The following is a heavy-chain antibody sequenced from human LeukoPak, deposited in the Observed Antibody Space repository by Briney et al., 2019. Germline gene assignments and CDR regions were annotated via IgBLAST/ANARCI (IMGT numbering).Heavy chain of an antibody. D-gene: IGHD4-17*01. CDR3: AHPNTAVTPNRPFDY. V-gene: IGHV2-5*02. CDR1: GFSLGTYGVG. CDR2: IYWDDDK. Sequence: SGPTLGKPTQTLTLTCTFAGFSLGTYGVGVGWIRQPPVKALEGLTLIYWDDDKRYSPSLKSRLTIATDTSKNQVVLTLTNMDPVDAATYYCAHPNTAVTPNRPFDYWGQGTLVTVSS. J-gene: IGHJ4*02.